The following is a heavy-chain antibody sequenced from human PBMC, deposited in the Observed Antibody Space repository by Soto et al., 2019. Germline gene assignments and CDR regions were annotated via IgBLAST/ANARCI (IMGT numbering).Heavy chain of an antibody. D-gene: IGHD2-8*01. V-gene: IGHV4-34*01. J-gene: IGHJ3*02. CDR3: ARFPGYSTSWAALDI. CDR1: GGSFSGYY. CDR2: INHSGST. Sequence: PSETLSLTCAVYGGSFSGYYWSWIRQPPGKGLEWIGEINHSGSTDYNPSLQSRVAISIDASRKDFSLKMTSVTAADTAVYYCARFPGYSTSWAALDIWGQGTLVTVSS.